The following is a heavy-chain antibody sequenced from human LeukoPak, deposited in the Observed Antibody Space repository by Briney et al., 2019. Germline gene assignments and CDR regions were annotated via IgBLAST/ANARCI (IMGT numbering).Heavy chain of an antibody. CDR2: TSSDLNVK. Sequence: GGSLRLSCAASGFTFRNYVIHWVRQAPGKGLEWVAVTSSDLNVKLYADSVKGRFTISRDNSRSTLYLQMNSLRPEDTAIYYCARAGYYGSGSPPSLYFDYWGQGTLVTASS. D-gene: IGHD3-10*01. V-gene: IGHV3-30-3*01. CDR3: ARAGYYGSGSPPSLYFDY. CDR1: GFTFRNYV. J-gene: IGHJ4*02.